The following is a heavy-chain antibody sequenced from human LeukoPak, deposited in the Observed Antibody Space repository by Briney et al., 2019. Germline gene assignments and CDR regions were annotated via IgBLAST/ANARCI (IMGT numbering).Heavy chain of an antibody. D-gene: IGHD3-22*01. CDR2: MNPNSGNT. CDR1: GYSFTTYD. CDR3: ARDVRGGIVVAFDY. J-gene: IGHJ4*02. Sequence: ASVKVSCKASGYSFTTYDINWVRQATGQGLEWMGWMNPNSGNTGYAQKLQGRVTMTTDTSTSTAYMELRSLRSDDTAVYYCARDVRGGIVVAFDYWGQGTLVTVSS. V-gene: IGHV1-8*02.